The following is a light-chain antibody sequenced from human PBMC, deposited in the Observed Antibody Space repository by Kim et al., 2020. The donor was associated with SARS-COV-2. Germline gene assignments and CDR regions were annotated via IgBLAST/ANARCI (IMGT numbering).Light chain of an antibody. CDR3: QQSYSIPYT. CDR1: QTISSY. V-gene: IGKV1-39*01. J-gene: IGKJ2*01. CDR2: AAS. Sequence: ASVADRVTTTCLASQTISSYLNCNQQKPGKAPKFLIYAASSLQSVVPSRFSGSGSGTEFTLTISSLQPEDFATYYCQQSYSIPYTFGQGTKLEI.